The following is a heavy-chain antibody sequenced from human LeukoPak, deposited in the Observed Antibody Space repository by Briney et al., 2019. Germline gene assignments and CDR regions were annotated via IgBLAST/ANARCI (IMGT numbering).Heavy chain of an antibody. D-gene: IGHD3-22*01. CDR1: GFTFSSYW. Sequence: GGSLRLSCAASGFTFSSYWMSWVRQAPGKGLEWVANIKQDGSEKYYVDSVKGRFTISRDNAKNSLYLQMNSLRAEDTAVYYCARARQEYYDSSGYYVYWGQGTLVTVSS. J-gene: IGHJ4*02. CDR3: ARARQEYYDSSGYYVY. CDR2: IKQDGSEK. V-gene: IGHV3-7*01.